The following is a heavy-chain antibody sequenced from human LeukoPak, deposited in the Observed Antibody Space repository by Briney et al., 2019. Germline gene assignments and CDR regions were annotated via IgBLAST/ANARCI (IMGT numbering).Heavy chain of an antibody. J-gene: IGHJ4*02. V-gene: IGHV4-39*07. CDR1: GGSISSSSYY. Sequence: SETLSLTCTVSGGSISSSSYYWGWIRQPPGKGLEWIGSIYYSGSTYYNPSLKSRVTISVDTSKNQFSLKLSSVTAADTAVYYCARAHYDYVWGSYDYWGQGTLVTVSS. CDR3: ARAHYDYVWGSYDY. D-gene: IGHD3-16*01. CDR2: IYYSGST.